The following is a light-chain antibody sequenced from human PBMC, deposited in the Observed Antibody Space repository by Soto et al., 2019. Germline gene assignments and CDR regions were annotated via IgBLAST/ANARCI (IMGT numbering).Light chain of an antibody. CDR3: QQYGSSPLT. J-gene: IGKJ4*01. V-gene: IGKV3-20*01. CDR2: GAS. Sequence: ELVLTQSPGTLSLSRGERATLYCRASQSVSSSYLAWYQQKPGQAPRLLIYGASSRATGIPDRFSGSGSGTDFTLTISRLEPEDFAVYYCQQYGSSPLTFGGGTKVDI. CDR1: QSVSSSY.